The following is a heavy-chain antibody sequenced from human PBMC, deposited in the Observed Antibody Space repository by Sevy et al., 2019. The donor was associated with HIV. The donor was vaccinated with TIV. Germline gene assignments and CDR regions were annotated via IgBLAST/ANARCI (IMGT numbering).Heavy chain of an antibody. Sequence: GESLKISCAASGFIFSNHGMHWVRQAPGKGLEWVARIWYDGSDTYYGESVKGRFTISRDNSQNTVDLQMNSLRVEDTALYYCARDVDSNYDGIDAWGQGTTVTVSS. CDR2: IWYDGSDT. D-gene: IGHD4-4*01. V-gene: IGHV3-33*01. CDR3: ARDVDSNYDGIDA. J-gene: IGHJ6*02. CDR1: GFIFSNHG.